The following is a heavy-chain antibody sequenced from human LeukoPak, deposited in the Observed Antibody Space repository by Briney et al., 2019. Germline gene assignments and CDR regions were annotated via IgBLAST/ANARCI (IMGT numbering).Heavy chain of an antibody. Sequence: SGGSLRLSCAASGFTFSSYGMSWVRQAPGKGLEWVSAISGSGGSTYYADSVKGRFTISRDNSKNTLYLQMNSLRAEDTAVYYCAKPIPLYSSSWIAVAGPFDPWGQGTLVTVSS. CDR1: GFTFSSYG. V-gene: IGHV3-23*01. D-gene: IGHD6-13*01. J-gene: IGHJ5*02. CDR2: ISGSGGST. CDR3: AKPIPLYSSSWIAVAGPFDP.